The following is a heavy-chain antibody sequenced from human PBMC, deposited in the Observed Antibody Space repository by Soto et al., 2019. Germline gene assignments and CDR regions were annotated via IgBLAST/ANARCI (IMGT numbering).Heavy chain of an antibody. CDR1: GYTFTSYY. V-gene: IGHV1-46*01. CDR3: ARAEDSSGYYYGSLDY. Sequence: QVQLVQSGAEVKKPGASVKVSCKASGYTFTSYYMHWVRQAPGQGLEWMGIINPSGGSTSYAQKFKGRVTMTRDTSTSTVYMELSSLRSEDTAVYYCARAEDSSGYYYGSLDYWGQGTLVTVSS. CDR2: INPSGGST. D-gene: IGHD3-22*01. J-gene: IGHJ4*02.